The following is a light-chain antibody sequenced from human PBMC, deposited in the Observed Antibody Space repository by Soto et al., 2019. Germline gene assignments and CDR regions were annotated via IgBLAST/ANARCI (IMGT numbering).Light chain of an antibody. Sequence: EIVLTQSPGTLSLSPGERATLSCRASQSVRNSLLAWYQQKPGQPPRLLIYDASTRAPGVPARFSGSGSGTEFTLTISSLQPEDFTVYSCLQYHNLWAFGQGTMVDI. CDR3: LQYHNLWA. CDR2: DAS. CDR1: QSVRNSL. V-gene: IGKV3-15*01. J-gene: IGKJ1*01.